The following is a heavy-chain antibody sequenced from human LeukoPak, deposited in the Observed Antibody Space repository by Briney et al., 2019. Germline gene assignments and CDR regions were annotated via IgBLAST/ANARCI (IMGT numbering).Heavy chain of an antibody. Sequence: SETLSLTCTVSGGSISSSSYYWGWIRQPPGKGLEWIGSIYYSGSTYYNPSLKSRVTISVDTSKNQFSLKLSSVTAADTAVYYRARHFGSGSYYPGSEFDAFDIWGQGTMVTVSS. CDR1: GGSISSSSYY. V-gene: IGHV4-39*01. D-gene: IGHD3-10*01. CDR2: IYYSGST. CDR3: ARHFGSGSYYPGSEFDAFDI. J-gene: IGHJ3*02.